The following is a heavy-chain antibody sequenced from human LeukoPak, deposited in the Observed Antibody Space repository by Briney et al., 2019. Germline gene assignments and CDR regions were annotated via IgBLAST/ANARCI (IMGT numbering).Heavy chain of an antibody. J-gene: IGHJ4*02. CDR1: GGSISSSNW. D-gene: IGHD3-10*01. CDR2: IFHSGNT. CDR3: ARGLMTTGRSNFDY. V-gene: IGHV4-4*02. Sequence: PSETLSLTCGVSGGSISSSNWWSWVRQPPGKGLEWIGEIFHSGNTNYNPSPKSRVTISVDKSKNQFSLRLSSVTAADTAVYYCARGLMTTGRSNFDYWGQGTLVTVSS.